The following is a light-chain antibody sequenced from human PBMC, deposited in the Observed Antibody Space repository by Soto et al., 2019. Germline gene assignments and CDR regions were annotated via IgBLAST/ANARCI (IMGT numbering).Light chain of an antibody. CDR1: KLGDKY. CDR3: QAWDSSTGV. J-gene: IGLJ2*01. CDR2: QDN. Sequence: SYELTQPPSVSVSPGQTASITCSGDKLGDKYACWYQQKPGQSPVLVIYQDNKRPSGIPERFSGSNSGNTATLTISGTQAMEEADYYCQAWDSSTGVFGGGTKLTVL. V-gene: IGLV3-1*01.